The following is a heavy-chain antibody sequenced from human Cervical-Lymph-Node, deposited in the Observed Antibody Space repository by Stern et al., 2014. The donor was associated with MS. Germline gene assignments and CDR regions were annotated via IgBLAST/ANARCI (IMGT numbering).Heavy chain of an antibody. Sequence: VQLVESGGGVVQPGRSLRLSCAASGFTLSNYGMHWVCQAPGKGLEWVAVIYNDGSYKLYADSVKGRFTISRDNSNHTLNLQMNSLSSEDTAVYYCAKSASNFAYYYYGMDVWGQGTTVTVSS. D-gene: IGHD4-11*01. CDR2: IYNDGSYK. J-gene: IGHJ6*02. CDR3: AKSASNFAYYYYGMDV. CDR1: GFTLSNYG. V-gene: IGHV3-30*18.